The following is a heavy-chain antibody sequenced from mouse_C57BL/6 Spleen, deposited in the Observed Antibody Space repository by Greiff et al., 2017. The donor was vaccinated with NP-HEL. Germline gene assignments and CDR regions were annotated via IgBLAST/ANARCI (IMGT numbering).Heavy chain of an antibody. Sequence: EVQVVESGGGLVQPGGSLSLSCAASGFTFTDYYMSWVRQPPGKALEWLGFIRNKANGYTTEYSASVTGRFTISRDNSQSILYLQMNALRAEDSATYYCARSPYYGNWYFDVWGTGTTVTVSS. CDR2: IRNKANGYTT. V-gene: IGHV7-3*01. J-gene: IGHJ1*03. CDR1: GFTFTDYY. D-gene: IGHD2-10*01. CDR3: ARSPYYGNWYFDV.